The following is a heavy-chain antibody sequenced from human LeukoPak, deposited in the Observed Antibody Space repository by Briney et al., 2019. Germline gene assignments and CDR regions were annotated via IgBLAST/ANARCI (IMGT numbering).Heavy chain of an antibody. CDR1: GFTFNGYL. V-gene: IGHV3-74*01. Sequence: GGSLRLSCAASGFTFNGYLMNWVRQAPGKGLVWVSCIKSDGSTTIYADSVKGRFTISRDNAKNTLYLQMNSLRAEDTAVYYCTRETSNAFDIWGQGTLVTVSS. J-gene: IGHJ3*02. CDR3: TRETSNAFDI. CDR2: IKSDGSTT.